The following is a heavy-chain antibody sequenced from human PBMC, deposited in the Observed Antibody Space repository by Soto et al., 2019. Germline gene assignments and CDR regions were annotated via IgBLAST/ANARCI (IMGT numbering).Heavy chain of an antibody. V-gene: IGHV3-7*05. CDR2: IKQDGSEK. CDR1: GFTFSSYW. J-gene: IGHJ4*02. CDR3: ARGGDCGGDCYSPQYFDY. Sequence: GGSLRLSCAASGFTFSSYWMSWVRQAPGKGLEWVANIKQDGSEKYYVDSVKGRFTISRDNAKNSLYLQMNSLRAEDTAVYYCARGGDCGGDCYSPQYFDYWGQGTLVTVSS. D-gene: IGHD2-21*02.